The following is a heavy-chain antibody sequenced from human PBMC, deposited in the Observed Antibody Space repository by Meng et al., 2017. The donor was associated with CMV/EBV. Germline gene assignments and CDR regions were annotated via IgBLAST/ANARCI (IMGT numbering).Heavy chain of an antibody. V-gene: IGHV1-2*02. D-gene: IGHD6-13*01. CDR2: INPNSGGT. Sequence: APVKVSCKASGYTFTGYYMHWVRQAPGQGLEWMGWINPNSGGTNYAQKFQGRVTMTRDTSISTAYMELSRLRSDDTAVYYCARDYLIAAAGTNYYYGMDVWGQGTTVTVSS. CDR3: ARDYLIAAAGTNYYYGMDV. J-gene: IGHJ6*02. CDR1: GYTFTGYY.